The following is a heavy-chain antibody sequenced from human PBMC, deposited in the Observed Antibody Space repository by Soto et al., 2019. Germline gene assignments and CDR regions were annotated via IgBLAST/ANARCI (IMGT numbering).Heavy chain of an antibody. CDR3: ARGYIVVVPAARGTGFDY. J-gene: IGHJ4*02. CDR1: GGSFSGYY. V-gene: IGHV4-34*01. D-gene: IGHD2-2*01. CDR2: INHSGST. Sequence: QVQLQQWGAGLLKPSETLSLTCAVYGGSFSGYYWSWIRQPPGKGLEWIGEINHSGSTNYNPSLKSRVTISVDTSKNQFSLKLRSVTAADTAVYYCARGYIVVVPAARGTGFDYWGQGTLVTVSS.